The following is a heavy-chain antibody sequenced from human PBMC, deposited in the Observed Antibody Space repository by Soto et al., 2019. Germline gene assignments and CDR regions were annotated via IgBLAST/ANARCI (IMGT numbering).Heavy chain of an antibody. CDR2: IYYSGST. D-gene: IGHD3-16*02. J-gene: IGHJ4*02. Sequence: SETLSLTCTVSGGSISSYYWSWIRQPPGKGLEWIGYIYYSGSTNYNPSLKSRVTISVDTSKNQFSLKLSSVTAADTAVYYCARNRAPRDYVWGSYRYYFDYWGQGTLVTVSS. V-gene: IGHV4-59*01. CDR1: GGSISSYY. CDR3: ARNRAPRDYVWGSYRYYFDY.